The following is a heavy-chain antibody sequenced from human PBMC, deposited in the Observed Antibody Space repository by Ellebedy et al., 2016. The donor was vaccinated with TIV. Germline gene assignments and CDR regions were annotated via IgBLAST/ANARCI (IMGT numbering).Heavy chain of an antibody. V-gene: IGHV3-30*18. D-gene: IGHD4-17*01. CDR3: AKVGTVTAPDY. CDR2: ISYDGSNK. Sequence: GESLKISXAASGFTFSSYGMHWVRQAPGKGLEWVAVISYDGSNKYYADSVKGRFTISRDNSKNTLYLQMNSLRAEDTAVYYCAKVGTVTAPDYWGQGTLVTVSS. CDR1: GFTFSSYG. J-gene: IGHJ4*02.